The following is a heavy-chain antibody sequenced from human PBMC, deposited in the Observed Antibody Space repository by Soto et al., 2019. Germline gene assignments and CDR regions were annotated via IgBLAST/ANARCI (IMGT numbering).Heavy chain of an antibody. V-gene: IGHV1-18*01. Sequence: QVQLVQSGAEVKKPGASVKVSCKASGYTFNTYAISWVRQAPGQGLEWMGWISGYNGDTKYAQKLQGRVTMTTDTCTTTGVMQLRSLRSDATDVYCCARAGYGDLHWYFDLWGRCTPVTVSS. CDR1: GYTFNTYA. J-gene: IGHJ2*01. CDR3: ARAGYGDLHWYFDL. CDR2: ISGYNGDT. D-gene: IGHD4-17*01.